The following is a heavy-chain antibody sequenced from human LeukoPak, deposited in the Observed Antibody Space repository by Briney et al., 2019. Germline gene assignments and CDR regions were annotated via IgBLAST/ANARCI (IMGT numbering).Heavy chain of an antibody. J-gene: IGHJ3*02. V-gene: IGHV3-74*01. CDR1: GFTFSSYW. CDR2: INSDGSST. CDR3: ASVGFYGGNDAFDI. D-gene: IGHD4-23*01. Sequence: GGSLRLSCAASGFTFSSYWMHWVRQAPGKGLVWVSRINSDGSSTSYADSVKGRFTISRDNAKNTLYLQMNSLRAEDTAVYYCASVGFYGGNDAFDIWGQGTMVTVSS.